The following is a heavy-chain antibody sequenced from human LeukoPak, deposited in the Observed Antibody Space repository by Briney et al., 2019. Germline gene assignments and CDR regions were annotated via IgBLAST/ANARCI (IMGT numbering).Heavy chain of an antibody. D-gene: IGHD3-3*01. V-gene: IGHV1-8*01. CDR2: MNPNSGNT. Sequence: GASVKVSCKASGYTFTSYDINWVRQATGQGLEWMGWMNPNSGNTGYAQKFQGRVTMTRNTSISTAYMELSSLRSEDTAVYYCAREVYDFWSGYPPGGISAYYYYMDVWGKGTTVTVSS. CDR1: GYTFTSYD. CDR3: AREVYDFWSGYPPGGISAYYYYMDV. J-gene: IGHJ6*03.